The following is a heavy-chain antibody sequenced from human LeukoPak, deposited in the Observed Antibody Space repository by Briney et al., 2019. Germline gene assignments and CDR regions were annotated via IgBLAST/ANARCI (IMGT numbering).Heavy chain of an antibody. CDR3: ARSGNSWYFDL. V-gene: IGHV4-4*02. CDR1: GGSISSNNW. J-gene: IGHJ2*01. CDR2: IYNSGST. Sequence: SETLSLTCTVSGGSISSNNWWSWVRQTPGKGLEWIGEIYNSGSTNYNPSLKSRVTISVDKSKNQFSLRLSSVTAADTAVYYCARSGNSWYFDLWGRGTLVTVSS. D-gene: IGHD4-23*01.